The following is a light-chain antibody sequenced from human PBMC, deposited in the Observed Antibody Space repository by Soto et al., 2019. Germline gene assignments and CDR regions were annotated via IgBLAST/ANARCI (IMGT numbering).Light chain of an antibody. Sequence: ETVMTQSPVTLSVSPGEGATLSCRASQSVGSSLAWYQHKPGQAPRLLIYGANTRATGIPARFSGSGYGAEFTLTINSLQSEDFALYYCLQYSNGPRTFGQGTKVDIK. V-gene: IGKV3-15*01. CDR2: GAN. CDR1: QSVGSS. CDR3: LQYSNGPRT. J-gene: IGKJ1*01.